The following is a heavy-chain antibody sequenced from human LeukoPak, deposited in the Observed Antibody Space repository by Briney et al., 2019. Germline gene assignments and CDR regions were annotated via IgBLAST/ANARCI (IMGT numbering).Heavy chain of an antibody. CDR1: GYSISRAYY. Sequence: PSETLSLTCSVSGYSISRAYYWGWIRQPPGKGLEWIGSIYHSGSTYYNPSLKSRVTISVDTSKNQFSLKLSSVTAADTAVYYCARDRGVLMVTQDAFDIWGQGTMVTVSS. V-gene: IGHV4-38-2*02. J-gene: IGHJ3*02. CDR2: IYHSGST. CDR3: ARDRGVLMVTQDAFDI. D-gene: IGHD2-8*01.